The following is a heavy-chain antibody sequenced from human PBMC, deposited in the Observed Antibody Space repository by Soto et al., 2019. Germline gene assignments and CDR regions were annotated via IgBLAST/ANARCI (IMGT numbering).Heavy chain of an antibody. D-gene: IGHD6-13*01. V-gene: IGHV3-21*01. Sequence: EVQLVESGGGLVQPGGSLRLSCAASGFSFSSFNMNWVRQAPGKGLEWVSSITTGGEYIFYADSVKGRFTISRDDAKKSVYLQMSSLRVEDTAVYYCARDRQLVQDWLDPGGEGTLVTLS. J-gene: IGHJ5*02. CDR2: ITTGGEYI. CDR3: ARDRQLVQDWLDP. CDR1: GFSFSSFN.